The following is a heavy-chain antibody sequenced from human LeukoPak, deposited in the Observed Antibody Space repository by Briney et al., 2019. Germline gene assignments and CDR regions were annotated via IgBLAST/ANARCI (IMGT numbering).Heavy chain of an antibody. J-gene: IGHJ4*02. CDR2: IYTSGST. V-gene: IGHV4-61*02. CDR1: GGSISSGSYY. CDR3: AKGYSSSWFDY. Sequence: SSETLSLTCTVSGGSISSGSYYWSWIRQPAGKGLEWIGRIYTSGSTYYNPSLKSRVTISVDTSKNQFSLKLSSVTAADTAVYYCAKGYSSSWFDYWGQGTLVTVSS. D-gene: IGHD6-13*01.